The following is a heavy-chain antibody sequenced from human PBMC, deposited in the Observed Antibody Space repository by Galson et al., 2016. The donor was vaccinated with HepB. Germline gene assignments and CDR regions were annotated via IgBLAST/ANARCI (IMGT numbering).Heavy chain of an antibody. V-gene: IGHV3-23*01. D-gene: IGHD3-3*01. CDR1: GFTFSSYA. CDR3: AKVAPDYDFWSGYTVHYYFDY. CDR2: ISGSGGST. Sequence: SLRLSCAASGFTFSSYAMSWVRQAPGKGLEWVSGISGSGGSTYYADYVKGWFTISRDNSKNTLYLQMNSLRAEDTAVYYCAKVAPDYDFWSGYTVHYYFDYWGQGTLVTVSS. J-gene: IGHJ4*02.